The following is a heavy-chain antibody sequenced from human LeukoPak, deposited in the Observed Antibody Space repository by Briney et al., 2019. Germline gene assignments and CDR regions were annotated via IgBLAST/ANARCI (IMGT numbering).Heavy chain of an antibody. J-gene: IGHJ3*02. V-gene: IGHV1-24*01. Sequence: GASVKVSCKVSGYTPTELSMHRVRQAPGKGLEWMGTFDPEDGETIYAQKFQGRVTMTEDTSTDTAYMELSSLRSEDTAVYYCATDSTTGLFDIWGQGTMITVSS. CDR3: ATDSTTGLFDI. CDR1: GYTPTELS. D-gene: IGHD4-17*01. CDR2: FDPEDGET.